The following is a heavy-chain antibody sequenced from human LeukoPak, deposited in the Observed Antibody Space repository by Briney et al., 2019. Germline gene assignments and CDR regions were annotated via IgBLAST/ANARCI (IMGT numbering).Heavy chain of an antibody. V-gene: IGHV3-23*01. J-gene: IGHJ4*02. CDR2: ISGTGGTT. Sequence: GGSLRLSCAASGFTFSVYSMSWVRQAPGKGLEWVSGISGTGGTTYYAPSVQGRFTMSRDNSKSTVYLEMNSLTAEDTAVYSCAKQGYSTSWYYLDFWGQGNLVTVS. CDR1: GFTFSVYS. CDR3: AKQGYSTSWYYLDF. D-gene: IGHD6-13*01.